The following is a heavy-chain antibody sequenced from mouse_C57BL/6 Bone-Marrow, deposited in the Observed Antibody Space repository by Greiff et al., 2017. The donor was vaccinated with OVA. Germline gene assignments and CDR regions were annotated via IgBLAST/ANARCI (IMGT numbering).Heavy chain of an antibody. Sequence: EVHLVESGGGLVKPGGSLKLSCAASGFTFSSYAMSWVRQTPEKRLEWVATISDGGSYTYYPDNVKGRFTISRDNAKNNLYLQMSHLKSEDTAMYYCARYDYDGAWFAYWGQGTLVTVSA. J-gene: IGHJ3*01. CDR1: GFTFSSYA. D-gene: IGHD2-4*01. CDR2: ISDGGSYT. V-gene: IGHV5-4*01. CDR3: ARYDYDGAWFAY.